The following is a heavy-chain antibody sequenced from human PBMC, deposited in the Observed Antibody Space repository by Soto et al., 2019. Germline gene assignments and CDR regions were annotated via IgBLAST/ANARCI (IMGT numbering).Heavy chain of an antibody. V-gene: IGHV4-59*01. J-gene: IGHJ5*02. CDR1: GGSITANY. D-gene: IGHD3-3*01. CDR3: ARALDYDFWGGRNWFDP. Sequence: QVQLQQSGPGLLKPSETLSLTCSVSGGSITANYWTWIRQSPGKGLEWVGYIYYTGITNYNPSLKGRVTISLDSSKNPFSLKLDSVTAADTSVYYCARALDYDFWGGRNWFDPWGQGPLVTVSS. CDR2: IYYTGIT.